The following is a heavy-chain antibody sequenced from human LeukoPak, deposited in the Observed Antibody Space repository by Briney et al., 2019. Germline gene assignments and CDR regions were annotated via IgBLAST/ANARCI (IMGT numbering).Heavy chain of an antibody. CDR1: GFTVSGYW. Sequence: GGSLRLSCAASGFTVSGYWMSWVRQAPGKGLEWVANIKQDGSAQNYVDSVKGRLTTSRDNAKNSLYLQMNSLRAEDTAVYYCAELGITMIGGVWGKGTTVTISS. J-gene: IGHJ6*04. V-gene: IGHV3-7*01. CDR2: IKQDGSAQ. CDR3: AELGITMIGGV. D-gene: IGHD3-10*02.